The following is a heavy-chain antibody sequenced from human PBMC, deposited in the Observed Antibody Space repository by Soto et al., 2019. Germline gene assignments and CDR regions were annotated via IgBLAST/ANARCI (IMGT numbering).Heavy chain of an antibody. CDR3: ARHFSSEYYDFWSGYQHFSRLLFDY. CDR1: GGSISSSSYY. CDR2: IYYSGST. J-gene: IGHJ4*02. Sequence: ETLSLTCTVSGGSISSSSYYWGWIRQPPGKGLEWIGSIYYSGSTYYNPSLKSRVTISVDTSKNQFSLKLSSVTAADTAVYYCARHFSSEYYDFWSGYQHFSRLLFDYWGQGTLVTVSS. V-gene: IGHV4-39*01. D-gene: IGHD3-3*01.